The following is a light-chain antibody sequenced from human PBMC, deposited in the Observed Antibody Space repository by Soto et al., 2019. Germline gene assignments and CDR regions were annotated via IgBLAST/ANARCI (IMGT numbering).Light chain of an antibody. J-gene: IGKJ4*01. V-gene: IGKV3-20*01. CDR1: QTVRNNY. CDR3: QQFSSYPLT. CDR2: DAS. Sequence: ECVLTQSPGTLSLSPGERATLSCRASQTVRNNYLAWYQQKPGQAPRLLIYDASSRATGIPDRFSGGGSGTDFTLTISRLEPEDFAVYYCQQFSSYPLTCGGGTKVDIK.